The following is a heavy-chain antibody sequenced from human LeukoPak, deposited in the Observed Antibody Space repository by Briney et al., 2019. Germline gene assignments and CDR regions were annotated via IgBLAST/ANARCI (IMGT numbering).Heavy chain of an antibody. CDR3: ARVDGDSKPRHDAFDI. D-gene: IGHD5-24*01. J-gene: IGHJ3*02. CDR2: ISYDGSNK. V-gene: IGHV3-30*04. Sequence: GGSLRLSCAASGFTFSSYAMHWVRQAPGKGLEWVAVISYDGSNKYYADSVKGRFTISRDNSKNTLYLQMISLRAEDTAVYYCARVDGDSKPRHDAFDIWGQGTMVTVSS. CDR1: GFTFSSYA.